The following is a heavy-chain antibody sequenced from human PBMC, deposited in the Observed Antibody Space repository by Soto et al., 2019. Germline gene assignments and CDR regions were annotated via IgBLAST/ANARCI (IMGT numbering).Heavy chain of an antibody. CDR3: AKDLVRGVSVPFDP. V-gene: IGHV3-30*18. CDR1: GFTFSSYG. CDR2: ISYDGSNK. J-gene: IGHJ5*02. D-gene: IGHD3-10*01. Sequence: PVGSLRLSCAASGFTFSSYGMHWVRQAPGKGLEWVAVISYDGSNKYYADSVKGRFTISRDNSKNTLYLQMNSLRAEDTAVYYCAKDLVRGVSVPFDPWGQGTLVTVSS.